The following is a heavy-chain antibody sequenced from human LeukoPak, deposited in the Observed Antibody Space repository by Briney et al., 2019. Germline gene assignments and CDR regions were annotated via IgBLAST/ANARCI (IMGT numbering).Heavy chain of an antibody. CDR3: ARARPAYCSSTSCYAAIYSYYMDV. CDR2: IYHSGST. J-gene: IGHJ6*03. CDR1: GYSISSGDY. D-gene: IGHD2-2*01. V-gene: IGHV4-38-2*01. Sequence: PSETLSLTCAVSGYSISSGDYWGWIRQPPGKGLGWIGSIYHSGSTYYNPSLKSRVTISVDTSKNQFSLKLSSMTAADTAVYYCARARPAYCSSTSCYAAIYSYYMDVWGKGTTVTVSS.